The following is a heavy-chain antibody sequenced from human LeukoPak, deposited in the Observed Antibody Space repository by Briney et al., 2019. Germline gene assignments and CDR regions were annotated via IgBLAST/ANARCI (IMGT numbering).Heavy chain of an antibody. V-gene: IGHV3-23*01. CDR3: ARSAKVSPPDDYHGMDV. D-gene: IGHD2-21*01. Sequence: GGSLRLSCAASGFTFSNYVMNWVRQAPGKGLEWVSSIGTGGATTYYADFVKGRLTISRDNSKNTLFLQINIVRAEDTATYYCARSAKVSPPDDYHGMDVWGQGTTVTVSS. CDR2: IGTGGATT. J-gene: IGHJ6*02. CDR1: GFTFSNYV.